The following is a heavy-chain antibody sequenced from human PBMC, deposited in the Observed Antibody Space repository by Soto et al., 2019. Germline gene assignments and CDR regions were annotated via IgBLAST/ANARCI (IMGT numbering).Heavy chain of an antibody. J-gene: IGHJ4*02. CDR2: ITGSGSDT. CDR1: GFTFDNYA. D-gene: IGHD2-2*01. V-gene: IGHV3-23*01. CDR3: AKLGSSSWSPHYYFDY. Sequence: LRLSCAASGFTFDNYAMGCVRQAPGKGLEWVLAITGSGSDTYYIDSVKGRFTISRDNSKNTLYLQMNSLRAEDTAIYYCAKLGSSSWSPHYYFDYWGQGTLVTVSS.